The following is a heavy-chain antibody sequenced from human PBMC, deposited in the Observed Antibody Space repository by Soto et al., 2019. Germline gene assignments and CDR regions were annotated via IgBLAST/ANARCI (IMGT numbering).Heavy chain of an antibody. CDR2: IVPSNGHT. CDR1: GYTFSNYF. J-gene: IGHJ4*02. CDR3: AREPRNRLYFDY. V-gene: IGHV1-46*01. Sequence: QVQLVQSGAEVKKPGASVKVSCKTSGYTFSNYFLHWVRQAPGQGLEYLGVIVPSNGHTSYVQKFQGRVTMTTDTSTSTVYVELSSLRSEDTAVYCCAREPRNRLYFDYWGQGTLVAVSS.